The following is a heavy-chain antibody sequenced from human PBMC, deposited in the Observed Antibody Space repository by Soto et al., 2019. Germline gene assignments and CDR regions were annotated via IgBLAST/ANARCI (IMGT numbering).Heavy chain of an antibody. J-gene: IGHJ5*02. D-gene: IGHD2-8*02. CDR1: GFTFSSYA. Sequence: PGGSLRLSCAASGFTFSSYAMTWVRQAPGKGLDWVAVISYDGSTKYYADSVKGRFTISRDNSKNTLYLQMNSLTAEDTAVYYCAKVFPYTLVTQSDWFDPWGQGTLVTVSS. CDR3: AKVFPYTLVTQSDWFDP. V-gene: IGHV3-30*18. CDR2: ISYDGSTK.